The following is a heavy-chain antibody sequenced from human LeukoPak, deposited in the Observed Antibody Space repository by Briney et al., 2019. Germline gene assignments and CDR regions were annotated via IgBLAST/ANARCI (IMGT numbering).Heavy chain of an antibody. Sequence: GSSVKVSCKASGGTFSSYAISWVRQAPGQGLEWMGGIIPIFGAANYAQKFQGRVTITTDESTSTAYMELSSLRSEDTAVYYCARGSVPAAIPVKAYYYYMDVWGKGTTVTVSS. D-gene: IGHD2-2*02. V-gene: IGHV1-69*05. CDR2: IIPIFGAA. CDR3: ARGSVPAAIPVKAYYYYMDV. CDR1: GGTFSSYA. J-gene: IGHJ6*03.